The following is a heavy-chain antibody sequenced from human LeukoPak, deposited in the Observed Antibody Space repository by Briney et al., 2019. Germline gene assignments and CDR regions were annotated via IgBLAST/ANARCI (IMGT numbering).Heavy chain of an antibody. CDR2: IYSTGTT. D-gene: IGHD3-3*01. J-gene: IGHJ4*02. CDR3: ASHDDFWPAETPPLL. V-gene: IGHV4-4*07. CDR1: GGSINGHY. Sequence: PSETLSLTCTVSGGSINGHYWNWIRQPAGKGLEWIGRIYSTGTTDDNSSLRSRVTMSVDRSKNQVSLKMSSVTAADTAVYYCASHDDFWPAETPPLLWGQGTLVTVSS.